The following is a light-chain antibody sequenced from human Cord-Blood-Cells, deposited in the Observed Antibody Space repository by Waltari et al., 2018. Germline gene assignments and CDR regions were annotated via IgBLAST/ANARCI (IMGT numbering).Light chain of an antibody. J-gene: IGKJ3*01. Sequence: DIQLTQSPSFLSASVGDRVTITCRASQGISSYLAWYQQNPGKAPKLLIYAASTLQSGVPARFSGSGSGTEFTLTISSRQPEDFATYYCQQLNSFFGPGTKVDIK. V-gene: IGKV1-9*01. CDR3: QQLNSF. CDR2: AAS. CDR1: QGISSY.